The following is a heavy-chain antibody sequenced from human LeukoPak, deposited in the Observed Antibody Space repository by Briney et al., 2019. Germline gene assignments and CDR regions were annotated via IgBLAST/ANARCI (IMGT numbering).Heavy chain of an antibody. V-gene: IGHV3-23*01. J-gene: IGHJ4*02. Sequence: PGGSLRLSCAASGFTYSNYAMNWVRQAPGKGLEWVSVISGRGRSTYYADSVKGRFTISRDKSKNSLYLQMNSLRVEDTAIYYCAKSIVNSGTYIPFDYWGQGTLVTVSS. CDR1: GFTYSNYA. CDR3: AKSIVNSGTYIPFDY. CDR2: ISGRGRST. D-gene: IGHD1-26*01.